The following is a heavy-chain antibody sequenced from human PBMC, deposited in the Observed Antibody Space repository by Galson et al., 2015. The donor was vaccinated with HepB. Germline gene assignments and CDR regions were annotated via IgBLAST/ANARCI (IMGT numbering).Heavy chain of an antibody. CDR3: ARDGAIVGAPDAFDI. D-gene: IGHD1-26*01. CDR2: INPSGGST. V-gene: IGHV1-46*01. J-gene: IGHJ3*02. Sequence: SVKVSCKASGYTFTSYYMHWVRQAPGQGLEWMGIINPSGGSTSYAQKFQGRVTMTRDTSTSTVYMELSSLRSEDTAVYYCARDGAIVGAPDAFDIWGQGTMVTVSS. CDR1: GYTFTSYY.